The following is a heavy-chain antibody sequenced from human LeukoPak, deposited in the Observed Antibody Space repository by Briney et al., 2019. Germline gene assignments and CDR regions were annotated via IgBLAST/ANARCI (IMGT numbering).Heavy chain of an antibody. CDR3: ASVSPYWFDP. D-gene: IGHD5/OR15-5a*01. CDR1: GGSISSYY. J-gene: IGHJ5*02. V-gene: IGHV4-4*07. Sequence: SETLSLTCTVSGGSISSYYWSWLRQPAGKGLEWIGRIYTSGSTNYNPSLKSRVTMSVDTSKNQFYLKLSSVTAADTAVYYCASVSPYWFDPWGQGTLVTVSS. CDR2: IYTSGST.